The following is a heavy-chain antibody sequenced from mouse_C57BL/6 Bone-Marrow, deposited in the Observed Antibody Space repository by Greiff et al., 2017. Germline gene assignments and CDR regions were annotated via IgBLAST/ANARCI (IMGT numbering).Heavy chain of an antibody. CDR2: ISGGGGNT. CDR1: GFTFSSYT. Sequence: EVQLVESGGGLVKPGGSLKLSCAASGFTFSSYTMSWVRQTPEKRLEWVATISGGGGNTYYPDSVKGRFTISRDNAKNTLYLQMSSLRSEDTALYYCAREDGYYVGFAYWGQGTLVTVSA. V-gene: IGHV5-9*01. D-gene: IGHD2-3*01. CDR3: AREDGYYVGFAY. J-gene: IGHJ3*01.